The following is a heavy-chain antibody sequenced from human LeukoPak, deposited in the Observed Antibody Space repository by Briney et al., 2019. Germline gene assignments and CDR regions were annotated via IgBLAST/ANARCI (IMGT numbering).Heavy chain of an antibody. CDR2: IYTSGST. J-gene: IGHJ4*02. D-gene: IGHD2-2*01. Sequence: SETLSLTCAVSGGSISSGGYSWSWIRQPPGKGLEWIGRIYTSGSTNYNPSLKSRVTMSVDTSKNQFSLKLSSVTAADTAVYYCARGPIVVVPAATIQAYYFDYWGQGTLVTVSS. CDR1: GGSISSGGYS. V-gene: IGHV4-61*02. CDR3: ARGPIVVVPAATIQAYYFDY.